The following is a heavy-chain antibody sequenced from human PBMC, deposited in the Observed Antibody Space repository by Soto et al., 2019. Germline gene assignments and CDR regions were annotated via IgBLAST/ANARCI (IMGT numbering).Heavy chain of an antibody. Sequence: GGSLRLSCAASGFTFSSYAMHWVRQAPGKGLEWVAVISYDGSNKYYADSVKGRFTISRDNSKNTLYLQMNSLRAEDTAVYYCARDGVATIWCPRSCSRDHNIDYWGQGTLVTVSS. CDR2: ISYDGSNK. D-gene: IGHD5-12*01. J-gene: IGHJ4*02. CDR3: ARDGVATIWCPRSCSRDHNIDY. V-gene: IGHV3-30-3*01. CDR1: GFTFSSYA.